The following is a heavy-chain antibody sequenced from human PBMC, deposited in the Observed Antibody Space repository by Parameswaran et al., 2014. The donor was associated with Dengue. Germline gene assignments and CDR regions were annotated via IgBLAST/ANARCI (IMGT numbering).Heavy chain of an antibody. CDR3: VRDGVVNCSGGSCYSGFGY. CDR2: IYYSGST. V-gene: IGHV4-59*01. Sequence: WIRQPPGKGLEWIGYIYYSGSTNYNPSLKSRVTISVDTSKKQFSLKLSSVTAADTAVYYCVRDGVVNCSGGSCYSGFGYWGQGTLVTVSS. J-gene: IGHJ4*02. D-gene: IGHD2-15*01.